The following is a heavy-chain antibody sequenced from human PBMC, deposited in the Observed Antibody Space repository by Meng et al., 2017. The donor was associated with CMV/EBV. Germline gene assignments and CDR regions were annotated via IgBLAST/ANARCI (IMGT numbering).Heavy chain of an antibody. J-gene: IGHJ4*02. V-gene: IGHV3-7*01. CDR2: IKQDGSNK. CDR3: AKGGVTGYFFDY. D-gene: IGHD2-21*02. CDR1: GFTFSSYW. Sequence: GGSLRLSCAASGFTFSSYWMSWVRQAPGKGLEWVANIKQDGSNKYYADSVKGRFTISRDNSRNTLYLQMNSLRVEDTAVYYCAKGGVTGYFFDYWGQGTLVTVSS.